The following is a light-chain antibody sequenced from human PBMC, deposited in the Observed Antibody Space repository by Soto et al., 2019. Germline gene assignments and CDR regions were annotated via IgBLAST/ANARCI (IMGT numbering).Light chain of an antibody. Sequence: ILMTQSRDSVSVSRGWRCTINCNARRSGLCIPTNKNYLAWYQQKPGQPPKLLIYWASTRESGVPDRFSGSGSGTDFTLTISSLQAEDVAVYYCQQYFTTPRLGFGGGTKVDIK. CDR2: WAS. V-gene: IGKV4-1*01. J-gene: IGKJ4*01. CDR1: RSGLCIPTNKNY. CDR3: QQYFTTPRLG.